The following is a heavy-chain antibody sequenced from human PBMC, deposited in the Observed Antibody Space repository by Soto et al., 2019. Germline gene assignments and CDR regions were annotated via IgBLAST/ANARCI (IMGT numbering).Heavy chain of an antibody. Sequence: GGSLRLSCAASGFTFSSYWMSWVRQAPGKGLEWVANIKQDGSEKYYVDSVKGRFTISRDNAKNSLYLQMNSLRAEDTAVYYCARALPYSSSSMLGYWGQGTLFTVSS. J-gene: IGHJ4*02. D-gene: IGHD6-6*01. CDR1: GFTFSSYW. CDR3: ARALPYSSSSMLGY. CDR2: IKQDGSEK. V-gene: IGHV3-7*01.